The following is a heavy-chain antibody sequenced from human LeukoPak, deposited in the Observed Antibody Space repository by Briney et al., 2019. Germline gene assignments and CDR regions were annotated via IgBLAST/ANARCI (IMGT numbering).Heavy chain of an antibody. CDR3: AGEGGRYYYYYYYMDV. CDR1: GFTFSSYS. CDR2: ISSSSSYI. D-gene: IGHD3-16*01. J-gene: IGHJ6*03. Sequence: GGSLRLSCAASGFTFSSYSMNWVRQAPGKGLEWVSSISSSSSYIYYADSVKGRFTISRDNAKNSLYLQMNSLRAEDTAVYYCAGEGGRYYYYYYYMDVWGKGTTVTVSS. V-gene: IGHV3-21*01.